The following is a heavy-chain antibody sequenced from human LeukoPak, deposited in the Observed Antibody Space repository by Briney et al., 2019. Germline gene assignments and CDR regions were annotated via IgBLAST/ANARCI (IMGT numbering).Heavy chain of an antibody. J-gene: IGHJ4*02. CDR1: GFTFSSSA. CDR2: ISNNGGYT. Sequence: GGSLRLSCAASGFTFSSSAMSWVRQVPGKGLEWVSVISNNGGYTYYADSVQGRFTISRDNSKSTLCLQMNSLRAEDTAVYYCAKQLGYCSGGSCYFPYWGQGTLVTVSS. CDR3: AKQLGYCSGGSCYFPY. V-gene: IGHV3-23*01. D-gene: IGHD2-15*01.